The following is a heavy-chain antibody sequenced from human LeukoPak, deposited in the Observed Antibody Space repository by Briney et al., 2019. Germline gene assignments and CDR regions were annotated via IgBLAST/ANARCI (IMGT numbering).Heavy chain of an antibody. CDR2: ISASGGSK. D-gene: IGHD6-19*01. V-gene: IGHV3-23*01. J-gene: IGHJ5*01. CDR3: ARVERYNSGWYDC. Sequence: GGSLRLSCAASGFTFSSYAMSWVRQAPGKGLEWVSAISASGGSKYYADSVRGRFTISRDKSKNTLYLQMNSLRAEDTAVYYCARVERYNSGWYDCWGQGTLVTVSS. CDR1: GFTFSSYA.